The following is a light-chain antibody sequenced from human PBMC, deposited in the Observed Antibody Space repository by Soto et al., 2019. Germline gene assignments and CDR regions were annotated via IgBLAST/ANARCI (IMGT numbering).Light chain of an antibody. CDR1: TSDIGGYEY. J-gene: IGLJ1*01. CDR3: SSYTPSSTYV. V-gene: IGLV2-14*03. Sequence: QSALTQPASVSGSPGQSITISCTGSTSDIGGYEYVSWYQQYPGQAPRLIIYAVHSRPSGVSNRFSGSKSGNTASLTISGLQAEDEADYHCSSYTPSSTYVFGTGTKLTVL. CDR2: AVH.